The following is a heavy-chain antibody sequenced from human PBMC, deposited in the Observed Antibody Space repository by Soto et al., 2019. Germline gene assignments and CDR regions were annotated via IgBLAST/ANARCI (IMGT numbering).Heavy chain of an antibody. D-gene: IGHD6-13*01. V-gene: IGHV3-30-3*01. Sequence: PGGSLRLSCAASGFTFSSYAMHWVRQAPGKGLEWVAVISYDGSNKYYADSVKGRFTISRDNSKNTLYLQMNSLRAEDTAVYYCASDRREIAAAGIRSYYYYYGMDVWGQGTTVTVSS. CDR2: ISYDGSNK. CDR1: GFTFSSYA. CDR3: ASDRREIAAAGIRSYYYYYGMDV. J-gene: IGHJ6*02.